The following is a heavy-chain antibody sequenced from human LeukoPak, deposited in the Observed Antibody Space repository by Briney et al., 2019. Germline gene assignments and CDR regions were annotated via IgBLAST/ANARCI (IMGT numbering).Heavy chain of an antibody. Sequence: SETLSLTCTVSGGSISSYYWSWIRQPPGKGLEWIGYIYYSGSTNYNPSLKGRVTISVDTSKNQFSLKLSSVTAADTAVYYCARDKTLNYYDSSGYAKIYYYGMDVWGQGTTVTVSS. CDR1: GGSISSYY. D-gene: IGHD3-22*01. V-gene: IGHV4-59*01. J-gene: IGHJ6*02. CDR2: IYYSGST. CDR3: ARDKTLNYYDSSGYAKIYYYGMDV.